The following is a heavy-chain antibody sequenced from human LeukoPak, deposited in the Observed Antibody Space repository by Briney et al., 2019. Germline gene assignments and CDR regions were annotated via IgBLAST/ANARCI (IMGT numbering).Heavy chain of an antibody. D-gene: IGHD2-15*01. CDR1: GGSFSSYV. J-gene: IGHJ4*02. CDR2: ITPVLGVS. V-gene: IGHV1-69*04. CDR3: TRDRSPQDRGGGLDY. Sequence: ALVKVSCKASGGSFSSYVITWVRQAPGQGLEWMGRITPVLGVSNFAQKFQGRVTITAEKSTNTAHMELSRLESGDTAVYYCTRDRSPQDRGGGLDYWGQGTLVTVSS.